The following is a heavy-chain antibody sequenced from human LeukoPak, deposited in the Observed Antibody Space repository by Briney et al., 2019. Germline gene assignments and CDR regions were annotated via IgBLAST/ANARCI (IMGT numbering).Heavy chain of an antibody. V-gene: IGHV3-53*01. D-gene: IGHD3-10*01. J-gene: IGHJ4*02. CDR2: IYSGGGRT. CDR3: ARDTRLNYDSGSYCLDY. Sequence: GGSLRLSCAASGFXVSSNYISWVRQAPGKGLEWGSVIYSGGGRTYYADSVKGRFTISRDNSKNTLYLQMNSLRAEDTAVYYCARDTRLNYDSGSYCLDYWGQGTLVTVSS. CDR1: GFXVSSNY.